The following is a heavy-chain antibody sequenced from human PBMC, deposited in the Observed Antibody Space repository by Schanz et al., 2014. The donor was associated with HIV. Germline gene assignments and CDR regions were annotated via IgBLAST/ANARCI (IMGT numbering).Heavy chain of an antibody. V-gene: IGHV3-23*01. Sequence: EVQLLESGGGLVQPGGSLRLSCAASGFLFSSYGMSWVRQAPGKGLEWVSIISGGGGKTYYADSVKGRFTISRDNSKKTLYLQMNSLRAEDTAVYYCARGEAITSYYHYYGMDVWGQGTTVTVSS. CDR3: ARGEAITSYYHYYGMDV. D-gene: IGHD1-20*01. J-gene: IGHJ6*02. CDR1: GFLFSSYG. CDR2: ISGGGGKT.